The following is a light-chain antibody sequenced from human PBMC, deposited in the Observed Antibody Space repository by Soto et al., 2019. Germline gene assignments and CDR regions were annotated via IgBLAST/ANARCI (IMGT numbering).Light chain of an antibody. CDR1: SSDVGGYNY. V-gene: IGLV2-14*01. J-gene: IGLJ1*01. Sequence: QSVLTHPASVSGSPGQSITISCTGTSSDVGGYNYVSWYQQHPGKAPKLMIYDVSNRPSGVSNRFSGSKSGNTASLTISGLQAEDEADYYCSSYTSSSTLPYVFGTGTKVT. CDR3: SSYTSSSTLPYV. CDR2: DVS.